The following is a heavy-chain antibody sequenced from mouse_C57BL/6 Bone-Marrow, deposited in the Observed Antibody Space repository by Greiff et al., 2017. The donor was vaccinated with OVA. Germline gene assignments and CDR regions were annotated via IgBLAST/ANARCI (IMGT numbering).Heavy chain of an antibody. CDR2: IDPENGDT. V-gene: IGHV14-4*01. D-gene: IGHD1-1*01. CDR3: TTNSATVEGY. CDR1: GFNIKDDY. J-gene: IGHJ2*01. Sequence: EVQLQQSGAELVRPGASVKLSCTASGFNIKDDYMHWVKQRPEQGLEWIGWIDPENGDTEYASKFQGKATITADTSSNTAYLQLSSLTSEDTAVYYCTTNSATVEGYWGQGTTLTVSS.